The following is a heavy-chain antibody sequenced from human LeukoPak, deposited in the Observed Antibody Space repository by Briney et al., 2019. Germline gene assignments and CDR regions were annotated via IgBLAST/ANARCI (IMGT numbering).Heavy chain of an antibody. D-gene: IGHD3-10*01. Sequence: ASVKVSCKASGYTFTSYAMNWVRQAPGQGLEWMGWINTNTGNPTYAQGFTGRFVFSLDTSVSTAYLQISSLKAEDTAVYYCAREPERFTMVRGVISGYWGQGTLVTVSS. CDR3: AREPERFTMVRGVISGY. J-gene: IGHJ4*02. V-gene: IGHV7-4-1*02. CDR2: INTNTGNP. CDR1: GYTFTSYA.